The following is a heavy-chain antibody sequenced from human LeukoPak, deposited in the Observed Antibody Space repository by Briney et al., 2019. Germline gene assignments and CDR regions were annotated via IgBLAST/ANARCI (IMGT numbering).Heavy chain of an antibody. CDR2: ISGSSNYI. D-gene: IGHD3-10*01. Sequence: PGGSLRLSCAASGFTFSTYSMNWVRQAPGRDLEWVSSISGSSNYIYYSDSVKGRFTISRDNAKNSLYLQMNSLRAEDTAEYYCARDGWFGDYNWFDPWGQGTLVTVSS. J-gene: IGHJ5*02. V-gene: IGHV3-21*01. CDR1: GFTFSTYS. CDR3: ARDGWFGDYNWFDP.